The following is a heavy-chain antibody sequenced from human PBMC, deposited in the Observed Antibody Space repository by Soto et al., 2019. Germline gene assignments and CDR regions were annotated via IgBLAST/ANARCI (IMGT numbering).Heavy chain of an antibody. CDR2: ISHSGST. D-gene: IGHD6-19*01. V-gene: IGHV4-30-2*01. Sequence: QLQLQESGSGLVKPSQTLSLTCAVSGGSTSSGGYSWSWLRQPPGKGLEWIGYISHSGSTYYNPSLKSRVTIAVDTSNNQFSLRLSSVTAADTAVYYCARGGLLPDYWGQGTLVTVSS. J-gene: IGHJ4*02. CDR1: GGSTSSGGYS. CDR3: ARGGLLPDY.